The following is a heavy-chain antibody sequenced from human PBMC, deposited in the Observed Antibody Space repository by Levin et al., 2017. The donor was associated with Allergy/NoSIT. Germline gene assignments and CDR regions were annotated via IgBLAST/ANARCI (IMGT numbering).Heavy chain of an antibody. CDR3: ARHGKTSLRFDAFDI. Sequence: GGSLRLSCKGSGYTFTSHWIGWVRQMPGKGLEWMGIIYPSDSDTRNSPSFQGQVTISADKSISTAYLQWSSLKASDTAIYYCARHGKTSLRFDAFDIWGQGTMVTVSS. V-gene: IGHV5-51*01. CDR2: IYPSDSDT. CDR1: GYTFTSHW. J-gene: IGHJ3*02.